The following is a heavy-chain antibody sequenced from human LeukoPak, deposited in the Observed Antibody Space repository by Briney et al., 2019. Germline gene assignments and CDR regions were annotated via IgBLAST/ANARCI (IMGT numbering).Heavy chain of an antibody. CDR3: ARGRETSEDIVVVVAATGYYFDY. Sequence: SETLSLTCAVYGGSFSGYYWSWIRQPPGKGLEWIGEINHSGSTNYNPSLKSRVTISVDTSKNQFSLKLSSVTAADTAVYYCARGRETSEDIVVVVAATGYYFDYWGQGTLVTVSS. D-gene: IGHD2-15*01. CDR2: INHSGST. J-gene: IGHJ4*02. CDR1: GGSFSGYY. V-gene: IGHV4-34*01.